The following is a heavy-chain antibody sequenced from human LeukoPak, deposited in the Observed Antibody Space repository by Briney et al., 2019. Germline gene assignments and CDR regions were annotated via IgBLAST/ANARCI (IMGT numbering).Heavy chain of an antibody. CDR2: IYWNDDK. V-gene: IGHV2-5*01. CDR3: AHRRDSEYGSGSYFDY. D-gene: IGHD3-10*01. Sequence: SGPTLVKPTQTLTLTCTFSGFSLSTSGVGVGWIRQPPGKALEWLALIYWNDDKRYSPSLKSRLTITKDTSKNQVVLTMTNMDPVDTATYYCAHRRDSEYGSGSYFDYWGQGTLVTVSS. J-gene: IGHJ4*02. CDR1: GFSLSTSGVG.